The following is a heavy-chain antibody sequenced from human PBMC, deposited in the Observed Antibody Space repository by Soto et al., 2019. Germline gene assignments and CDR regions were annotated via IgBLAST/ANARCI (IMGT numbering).Heavy chain of an antibody. CDR1: VASIISYY. CDR2: IYTSVST. J-gene: IGHJ5*02. CDR3: AREGLPGGVYYYGSGSYYNAFDP. V-gene: IGHV4-4*07. D-gene: IGHD3-10*01. Sequence: PSETLSLTCTVSVASIISYYWNWIRQPAGKGLEWIGRIYTSVSTNYNPSLKSRLTMSVDTSKNQFSLKLTSVTAADTAVYYCAREGLPGGVYYYGSGSYYNAFDPWGQGTLVTVSS.